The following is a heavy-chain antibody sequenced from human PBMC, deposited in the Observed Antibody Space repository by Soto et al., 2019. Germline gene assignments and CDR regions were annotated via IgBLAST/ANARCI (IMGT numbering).Heavy chain of an antibody. Sequence: QVQLVQSGAEVKKPGASVKVSCKASGYTFTSYYMHWVRQAPGQGLESMGIINPSGGSTSYAQKFQGRVTMTRDTSTSTVYMELSSLRSENTAVYYCARGKYCSSTSCYFYFDYWGQGTLVTVSS. CDR1: GYTFTSYY. J-gene: IGHJ4*02. CDR2: INPSGGST. D-gene: IGHD2-2*01. V-gene: IGHV1-46*01. CDR3: ARGKYCSSTSCYFYFDY.